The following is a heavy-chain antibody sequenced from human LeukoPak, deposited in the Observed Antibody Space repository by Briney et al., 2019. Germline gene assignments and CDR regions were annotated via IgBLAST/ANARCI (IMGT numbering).Heavy chain of an antibody. Sequence: GGSLRLSCAASGFTFSNYKMNSVREALGKGLGWVSSISSSSSYIYYADSVKGRFTISRDNAKNSLYLQMSSLRAEDTAVYYCAKGELDSFDYWGQGTLVTVSS. D-gene: IGHD1-1*01. J-gene: IGHJ4*02. CDR2: ISSSSSYI. CDR3: AKGELDSFDY. V-gene: IGHV3-21*01. CDR1: GFTFSNYK.